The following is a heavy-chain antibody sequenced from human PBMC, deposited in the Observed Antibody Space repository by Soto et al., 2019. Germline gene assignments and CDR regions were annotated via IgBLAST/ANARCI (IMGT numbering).Heavy chain of an antibody. CDR2: IYYSGST. V-gene: IGHV4-31*03. D-gene: IGHD2-2*01. CDR3: ARVLVVPAALILGFDP. Sequence: LSLTCTVTGGSIISGGYYLSWIRQHPGKGLEWIGYIYYSGSTYYNPSLKSRVTISVDTSKNQFSLKLSSVTAADTAVYYCARVLVVPAALILGFDPWGQGTLVTVSS. CDR1: GGSIISGGYY. J-gene: IGHJ5*02.